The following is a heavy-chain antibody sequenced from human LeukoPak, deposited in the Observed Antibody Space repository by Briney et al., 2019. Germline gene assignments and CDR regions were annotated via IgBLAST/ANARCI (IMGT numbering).Heavy chain of an antibody. CDR2: IYYSGST. D-gene: IGHD3-22*01. CDR3: ARVRDSSGYPFDY. V-gene: IGHV4-59*01. J-gene: IGHJ4*02. Sequence: SETLSLTCTVSGGSFSSYYWSWVRQPLGKGLEWIGYIYYSGSTNYNPSLKSRVTISVDTSKNQFSLKLSSVTAADTAVYYCARVRDSSGYPFDYWGQGTLVTVSS. CDR1: GGSFSSYY.